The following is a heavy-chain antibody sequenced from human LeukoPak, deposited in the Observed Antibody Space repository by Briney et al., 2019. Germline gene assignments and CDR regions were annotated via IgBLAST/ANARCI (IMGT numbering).Heavy chain of an antibody. J-gene: IGHJ4*02. CDR3: AKDMRPGTRGKAWYFDY. CDR1: GFTFDDYA. V-gene: IGHV3-9*01. D-gene: IGHD1-1*01. Sequence: GGSLRLSCAASGFTFDDYAMHWVRQAPGKGLEWVSGISWNSGSIGYADSVKGRFTISRDNAKNSLYLQMNSLRAEDTALYYCAKDMRPGTRGKAWYFDYWGQGTLVTVSS. CDR2: ISWNSGSI.